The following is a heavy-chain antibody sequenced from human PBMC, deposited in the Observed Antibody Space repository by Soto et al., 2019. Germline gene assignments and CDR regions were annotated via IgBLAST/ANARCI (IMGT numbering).Heavy chain of an antibody. CDR2: IWYDGSTK. D-gene: IGHD3-10*02. J-gene: IGHJ3*02. CDR1: GFTFSIYG. V-gene: IGHV3-33*01. Sequence: LRLSCAASGFTFSIYGMHWVRQAPGKGLEWVAVIWYDGSTKYYADSVKCRFTISRDNSKNTLYLQMNSLRAEDTAVYYCAAVRYTATDISFDIFGQGTMVTVSS. CDR3: AAVRYTATDISFDI.